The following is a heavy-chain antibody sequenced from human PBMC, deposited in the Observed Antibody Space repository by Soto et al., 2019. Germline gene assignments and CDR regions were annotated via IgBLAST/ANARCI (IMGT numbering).Heavy chain of an antibody. CDR2: ITWNSGSI. CDR3: AKDYYDSSGHPNY. V-gene: IGHV3-23*01. CDR1: GFTFSTYA. D-gene: IGHD3-22*01. J-gene: IGHJ4*02. Sequence: GSLRLSCAASGFTFSTYAMIWVLQAPGKGLEWVSGITWNSGSIGYADSVKGRFTISRDNSKNTLYLQMNSLRAEDTAVYYCAKDYYDSSGHPNYWGQGTLVTVSS.